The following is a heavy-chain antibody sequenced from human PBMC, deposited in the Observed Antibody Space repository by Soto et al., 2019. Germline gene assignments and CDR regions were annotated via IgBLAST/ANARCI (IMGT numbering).Heavy chain of an antibody. D-gene: IGHD3-3*01. J-gene: IGHJ3*02. CDR2: IKQDGSEK. V-gene: IGHV3-7*01. Sequence: GGSLRLSCAASGFTFNNYAMHWVRQAPGKGLEWVANIKQDGSEKYYVDSVKGRFTISRDNAKNSLYLQMNSLRAEDTAVYYCAIRFLEWLSHHSFDIWGQGTMVTVSS. CDR1: GFTFNNYA. CDR3: AIRFLEWLSHHSFDI.